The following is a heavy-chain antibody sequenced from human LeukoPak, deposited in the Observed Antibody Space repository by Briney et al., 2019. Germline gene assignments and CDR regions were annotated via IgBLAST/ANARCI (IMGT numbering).Heavy chain of an antibody. V-gene: IGHV3-23*01. CDR3: AKDRLQVETAQFVD. D-gene: IGHD5-12*01. Sequence: GGSLRLSCAASGFTFSSYAMSWVRQAPGKGLEWVSAISGSGGSTYYADSVKGRFTISRDNSKNTLYLQMNSLRAEDAAVYYCAKDRLQVETAQFVDWGQGTLVTVSS. J-gene: IGHJ4*02. CDR1: GFTFSSYA. CDR2: ISGSGGST.